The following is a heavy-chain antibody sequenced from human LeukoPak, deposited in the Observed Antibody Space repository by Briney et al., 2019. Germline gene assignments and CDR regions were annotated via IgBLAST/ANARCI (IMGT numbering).Heavy chain of an antibody. V-gene: IGHV4-59*01. Sequence: PSETLSLTCTVSGGSISSYYWSWIRQPPGKGLEWIGYIYYSGSTNYNPSLKSRVTISVDTSKNQFSLKLSSVTAADTAVYYCARDQSSGYPYWYFDLWSRGTLVTVSS. CDR1: GGSISSYY. CDR3: ARDQSSGYPYWYFDL. D-gene: IGHD3-22*01. CDR2: IYYSGST. J-gene: IGHJ2*01.